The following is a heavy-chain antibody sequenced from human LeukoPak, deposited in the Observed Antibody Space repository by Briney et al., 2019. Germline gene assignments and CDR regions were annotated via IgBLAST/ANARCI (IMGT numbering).Heavy chain of an antibody. CDR1: GGSISSYY. CDR3: ARDRSTAIDY. Sequence: PSETLSLTCTVSGGSISSYYWSWIRQPPGKGLEWIGYIYYSGSTNYNPSLKSRVTISVDTSKNQFSLKLSSVTAADTAVYYCARDRSTAIDYWGQGTLVTVSS. J-gene: IGHJ4*02. V-gene: IGHV4-59*01. D-gene: IGHD5-18*01. CDR2: IYYSGST.